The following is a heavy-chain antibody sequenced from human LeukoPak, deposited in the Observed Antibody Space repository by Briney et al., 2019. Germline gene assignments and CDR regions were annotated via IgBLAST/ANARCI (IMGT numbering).Heavy chain of an antibody. V-gene: IGHV1-8*01. D-gene: IGHD2-15*01. CDR1: GYTFASHG. CDR2: MNPNSGNT. J-gene: IGHJ5*02. Sequence: GASVKVSCKASGYTFASHGFSWVRQATGQGLEWMGWMNPNSGNTGYAQKFQGRVTMTRNTSISTAYMELSSLRSEDTAVYYCARNCPGCYSYNWFDPWGQGTLVTVSS. CDR3: ARNCPGCYSYNWFDP.